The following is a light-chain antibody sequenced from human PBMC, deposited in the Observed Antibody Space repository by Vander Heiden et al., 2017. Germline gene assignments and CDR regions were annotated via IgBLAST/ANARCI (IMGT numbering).Light chain of an antibody. Sequence: EIVLTQSPGILSLSPGERVTLSCRASQSVSTNYLAWYQQKPGQAPRLLIYGASSRAPGIPDRFSGSGSGTDFTLTISRLEPEDFAVYYCQHYGSSPAFGQGTKVEIK. CDR2: GAS. CDR1: QSVSTNY. J-gene: IGKJ1*01. V-gene: IGKV3-20*01. CDR3: QHYGSSPA.